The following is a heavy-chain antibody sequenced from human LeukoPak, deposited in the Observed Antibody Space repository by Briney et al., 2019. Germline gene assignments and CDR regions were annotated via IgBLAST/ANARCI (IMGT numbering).Heavy chain of an antibody. D-gene: IGHD3/OR15-3a*01. V-gene: IGHV4-38-2*01. CDR1: GYSISSGYY. CDR2: IYHSGST. CDR3: ARRDFWRRTDFDY. J-gene: IGHJ4*02. Sequence: TSETLSLTCAVSGYSISSGYYWGWIRQPPGKGLEWIESIYHSGSTYYNPSLKSRVTISVDTSKNQFSLKLSSVTAADTAVYYCARRDFWRRTDFDYWGQGTLVTVSS.